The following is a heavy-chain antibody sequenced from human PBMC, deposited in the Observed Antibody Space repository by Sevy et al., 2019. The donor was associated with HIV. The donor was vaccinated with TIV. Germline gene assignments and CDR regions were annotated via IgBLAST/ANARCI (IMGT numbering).Heavy chain of an antibody. D-gene: IGHD6-19*01. V-gene: IGHV4-59*08. CDR2: IDYNGHI. Sequence: SETLSLSCTVSGGSITSLYWNWIRQPPGKGLEWIANIDYNGHINYNPSLKSRVTLSLDTSKNQFSLRLSSLTAADTAMYYCAGENAWGSGDSWGQGTLVTVSS. CDR3: AGENAWGSGDS. CDR1: GGSITSLY. J-gene: IGHJ5*01.